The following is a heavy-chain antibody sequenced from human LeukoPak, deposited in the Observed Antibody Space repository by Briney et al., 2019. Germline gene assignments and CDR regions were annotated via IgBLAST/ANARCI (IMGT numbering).Heavy chain of an antibody. CDR2: INHSGST. J-gene: IGHJ6*03. CDR3: ATTGTTQANYYYYYMDV. D-gene: IGHD1-7*01. Sequence: PSETLSLTCAVYGGSFSGYYWSWIRRPPGKGLEWIGEINHSGSTNYNPSLKSRVTISVDTSKNQFSLKLSSVTAADTAVYYCATTGTTQANYYYYYMDVWGKGTTVTVSS. CDR1: GGSFSGYY. V-gene: IGHV4-34*01.